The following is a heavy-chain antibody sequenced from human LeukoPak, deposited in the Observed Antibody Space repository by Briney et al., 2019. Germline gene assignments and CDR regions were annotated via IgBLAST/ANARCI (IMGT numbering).Heavy chain of an antibody. CDR3: ARGDYNYLWGSYRRPYAFDI. CDR1: EDIFSAYA. Sequence: GASVKVSCKASEDIFSAYALTWVRQAPGQGLEWMGGIIPIFGAVDYAQTFQGRVSITAVQSKNTAYMELSSLRSEDTAVYYCARGDYNYLWGSYRRPYAFDIWGQGTLVTVSS. CDR2: IIPIFGAV. J-gene: IGHJ3*02. D-gene: IGHD3-16*02. V-gene: IGHV1-69*13.